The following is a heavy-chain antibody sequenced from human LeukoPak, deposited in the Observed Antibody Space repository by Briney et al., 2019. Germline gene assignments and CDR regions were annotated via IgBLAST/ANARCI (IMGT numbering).Heavy chain of an antibody. CDR2: INYSGAT. CDR3: ARHSSGWHLDF. D-gene: IGHD6-19*01. J-gene: IGHJ4*02. V-gene: IGHV4-59*01. CDR1: RGSINGYY. Sequence: SETLSLTCSVSRGSINGYYWSWIRQPPGKRLEWIGWINYSGATYFNPSLKSRALMSIDTSMNQLSLRLYSVTAADTAIYYCARHSSGWHLDFWGRGTLVTVSS.